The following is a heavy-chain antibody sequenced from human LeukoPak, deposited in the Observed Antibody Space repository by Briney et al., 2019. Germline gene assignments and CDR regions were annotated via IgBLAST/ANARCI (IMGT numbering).Heavy chain of an antibody. V-gene: IGHV1-69*13. Sequence: EASVKVSCKASGGTFSSYAISWVRQAPGQGLEWMGGIIPIFGTANYAQKFQGRVTITADESTSTAYMELSSLRSEDTAVYYCARDLMPAAIGYFDYWGQGTLVTVSS. CDR1: GGTFSSYA. J-gene: IGHJ4*02. CDR2: IIPIFGTA. CDR3: ARDLMPAAIGYFDY. D-gene: IGHD2-2*01.